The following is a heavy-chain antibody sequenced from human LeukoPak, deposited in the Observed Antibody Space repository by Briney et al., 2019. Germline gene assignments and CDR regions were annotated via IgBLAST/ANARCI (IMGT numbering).Heavy chain of an antibody. V-gene: IGHV3-15*01. CDR2: IKSKTDGGTT. Sequence: GGSLRLSCAASGXTFSNAWMSWVRQAPGKGLEWVGRIKSKTDGGTTDYAEPVKGRFTISRDDSKKTLYLQMNSLKTEDTALYYCAAVSVDYGDSSFDFWGQGTLVTVSS. CDR1: GXTFSNAW. CDR3: AAVSVDYGDSSFDF. J-gene: IGHJ4*02. D-gene: IGHD4-17*01.